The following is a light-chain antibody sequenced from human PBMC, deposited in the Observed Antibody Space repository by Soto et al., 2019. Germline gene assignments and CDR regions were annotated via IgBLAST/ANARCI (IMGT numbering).Light chain of an antibody. CDR3: AAWDDSLNGLV. Sequence: QPVLTQPPSASGTPGQRVTISCSGSSSNIGSNTVNWYQQLPGTAPKLLIYNNNQRPSGVPDRFSDSKSGTSASLAISGLQSEDEADYYCAAWDDSLNGLVFGTGTKVTVL. J-gene: IGLJ1*01. CDR2: NNN. V-gene: IGLV1-44*01. CDR1: SSNIGSNT.